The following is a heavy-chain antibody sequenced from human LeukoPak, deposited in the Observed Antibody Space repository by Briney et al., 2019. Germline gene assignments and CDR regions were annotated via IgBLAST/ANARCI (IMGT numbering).Heavy chain of an antibody. Sequence: SETLSLTCTVSGGSISTYYWSWIRQPPGKGLEWIGYIYDSGGTNYNPSLKSRVTISVDTSKNQFSLKLSSVAAADTAVYYCARHLSLRKDYYYYPIDVWGQGTTVTVSS. J-gene: IGHJ6*02. V-gene: IGHV4-59*08. CDR2: IYDSGGT. CDR1: GGSISTYY. D-gene: IGHD5/OR15-5a*01. CDR3: ARHLSLRKDYYYYPIDV.